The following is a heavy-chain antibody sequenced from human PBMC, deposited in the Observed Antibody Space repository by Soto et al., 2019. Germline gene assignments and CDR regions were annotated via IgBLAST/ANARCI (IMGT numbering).Heavy chain of an antibody. CDR3: ARDEVPAANWLDR. V-gene: IGHV1-18*01. D-gene: IGHD2-2*01. CDR1: GYIFANYG. J-gene: IGHJ5*02. Sequence: QVQLVQSGAEVKKPGASVKVSCKASGYIFANYGITWVRQAPGQALEWMGWISGYNGNTRYAQNLQGRVTMTSDTSTTTAYMELRHLRSDDTAVYYCARDEVPAANWLDRWGQGTLVTVSS. CDR2: ISGYNGNT.